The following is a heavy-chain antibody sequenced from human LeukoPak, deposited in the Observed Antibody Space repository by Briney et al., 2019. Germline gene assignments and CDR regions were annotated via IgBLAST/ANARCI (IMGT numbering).Heavy chain of an antibody. Sequence: SETLSLTCAVYGGSFSGYYWSWIRHPPGKGLELIGEINHSGSTNYNPSLKSRVTISVDTSKNQFSLKLSSVTAADTAVYYCARGGSRLLWFGEPQRYYFDYWGQGTLVTVSS. J-gene: IGHJ4*02. CDR2: INHSGST. D-gene: IGHD3-10*01. V-gene: IGHV4-34*01. CDR1: GGSFSGYY. CDR3: ARGGSRLLWFGEPQRYYFDY.